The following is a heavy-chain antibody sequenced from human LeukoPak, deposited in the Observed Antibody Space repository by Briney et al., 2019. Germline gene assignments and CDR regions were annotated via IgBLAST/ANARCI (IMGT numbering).Heavy chain of an antibody. CDR3: AREGVYCSGDSCYSIFYTY. CDR1: GYTFTVYY. V-gene: IGHV1-2*06. Sequence: ASVKVSYKAYGYTFTVYYMHWVRQAPGQGLEWMGRINPNSGGTNYAQKFQGRVIMTRDKAIRTAYMEVSRLRSDDTAVYYCAREGVYCSGDSCYSIFYTYWGQGTLVTVSS. J-gene: IGHJ4*02. CDR2: INPNSGGT. D-gene: IGHD2-15*01.